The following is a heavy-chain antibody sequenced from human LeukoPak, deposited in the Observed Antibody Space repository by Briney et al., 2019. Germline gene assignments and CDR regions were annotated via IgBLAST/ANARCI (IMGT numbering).Heavy chain of an antibody. D-gene: IGHD4-11*01. Sequence: SVKVSCKAAGGTFSSYAISWVRQAPGQGLEWMGRIIPILGIANYAQKFQGRVTITADKSTSTAYMELSSLRSEDTAVYYCAKTSYSKMIYSDYWGQGTLVTVSS. CDR1: GGTFSSYA. V-gene: IGHV1-69*04. J-gene: IGHJ4*02. CDR2: IIPILGIA. CDR3: AKTSYSKMIYSDY.